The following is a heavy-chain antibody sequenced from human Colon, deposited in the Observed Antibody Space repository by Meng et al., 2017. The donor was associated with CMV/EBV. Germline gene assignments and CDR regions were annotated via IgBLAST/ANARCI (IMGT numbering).Heavy chain of an antibody. CDR1: GGSISSSSDY. Sequence: GSLRLSCTVSGGSISSSSDYWGWIRRPPGKGQEWIGTIYYSGTTYYNPSLTSRVTISVDTSKNQFSLRLSSVTAADTAVYYCARQPLFTGAYGRGYFLHWGKGALVTVSS. CDR3: ARQPLFTGAYGRGYFLH. D-gene: IGHD2-21*01. J-gene: IGHJ1*01. CDR2: IYYSGTT. V-gene: IGHV4-39*01.